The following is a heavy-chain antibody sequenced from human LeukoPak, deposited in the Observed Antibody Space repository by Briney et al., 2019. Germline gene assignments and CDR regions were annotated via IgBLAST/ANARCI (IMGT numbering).Heavy chain of an antibody. CDR2: IKEDGSEK. CDR1: RLTFSRYW. J-gene: IGHJ4*02. V-gene: IGHV3-7*01. CDR3: ASGGNTHSY. Sequence: GGSLRLSCAASRLTFSRYWMTRVRQAPGKGLEWVANIKEDGSEKNYVDSVKGRFIISRDNAKNSLYLQMSSLRVGDTAVYYCASGGNTHSYWGQGSLVTVSS. D-gene: IGHD1-14*01.